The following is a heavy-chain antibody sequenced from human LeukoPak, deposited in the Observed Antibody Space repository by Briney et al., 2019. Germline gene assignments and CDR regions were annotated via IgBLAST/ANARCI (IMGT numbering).Heavy chain of an antibody. CDR2: INHSGST. D-gene: IGHD3-10*01. CDR3: ARGGYYGSGNDFRFDP. Sequence: PSETLSLTCAVYGGSYSGYYWSWIRQPPGKGLEWIGEINHSGSTNYNPSLKSRVTISVDTSKNQFSLKLSSVTAADTAVYYCARGGYYGSGNDFRFDPWGQGTLVTVSS. J-gene: IGHJ5*02. V-gene: IGHV4-34*01. CDR1: GGSYSGYY.